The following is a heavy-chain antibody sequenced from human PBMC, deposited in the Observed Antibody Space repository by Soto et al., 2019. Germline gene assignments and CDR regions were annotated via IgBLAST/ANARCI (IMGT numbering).Heavy chain of an antibody. V-gene: IGHV4-59*04. CDR1: GGSISSYY. CDR2: MSHRGGT. CDR3: ARVERGTATTVVDAFDI. Sequence: PSETLSLTCSVSGGSISSYYWSWIRQPPGKGLEWIGEMSHRGGTHFNPSLKSRVTISVDTSKSHFSLKMSSVTAADTALYYCARVERGTATTVVDAFDIWGPGTMVTVSS. D-gene: IGHD1-1*01. J-gene: IGHJ3*02.